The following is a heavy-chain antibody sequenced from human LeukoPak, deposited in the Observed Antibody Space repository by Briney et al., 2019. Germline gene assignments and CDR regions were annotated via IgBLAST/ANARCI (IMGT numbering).Heavy chain of an antibody. CDR1: GGSISSYY. Sequence: SETLSLTCTVSGGSISSYYWSWIRQPAGKGLEWIGRIYTSGSTNYNPSLKSRVTISVATSKNQFSLKLSSVTAADTAVYYCARGNPTSYYDSSGYYYFDYWGQGTLVTVSS. D-gene: IGHD3-22*01. V-gene: IGHV4-4*07. CDR2: IYTSGST. J-gene: IGHJ4*02. CDR3: ARGNPTSYYDSSGYYYFDY.